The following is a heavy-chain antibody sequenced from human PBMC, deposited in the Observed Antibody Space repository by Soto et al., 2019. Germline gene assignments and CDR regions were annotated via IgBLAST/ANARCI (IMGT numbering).Heavy chain of an antibody. Sequence: GASVKVSCKASGYTFTSYGISWVRQAPGQGLEWMGWISAYNGNTNYAQKLQGRVTMTTDTSTSTAYMELRSLRSDDTAVYYCARIDEGTYDFWSGYFLMDVWGKGTTVTVSS. V-gene: IGHV1-18*01. D-gene: IGHD3-3*01. CDR3: ARIDEGTYDFWSGYFLMDV. CDR1: GYTFTSYG. J-gene: IGHJ6*04. CDR2: ISAYNGNT.